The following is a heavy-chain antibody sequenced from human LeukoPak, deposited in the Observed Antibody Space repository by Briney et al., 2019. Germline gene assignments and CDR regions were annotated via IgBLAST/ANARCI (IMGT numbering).Heavy chain of an antibody. V-gene: IGHV1-8*01. CDR1: GYTFTSYD. J-gene: IGHJ4*02. Sequence: ASVKVSCKASGYTFTSYDINWVRQATGQGLEWMGWMNPNSGNTGYAQKFQGRVTMIRNTSISTAYMELSSLRSEDTAVYYCARSMTKQWLVLGYYFDYWGQGTLVTVSS. CDR2: MNPNSGNT. D-gene: IGHD6-19*01. CDR3: ARSMTKQWLVLGYYFDY.